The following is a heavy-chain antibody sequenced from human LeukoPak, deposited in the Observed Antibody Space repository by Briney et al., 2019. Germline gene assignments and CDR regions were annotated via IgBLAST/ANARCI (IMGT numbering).Heavy chain of an antibody. Sequence: QPGGSLRLSCAASGFTVSSNYMNWDRQAPGKGLEWVSVIYGGGNIYYADSVKGRFTISRDNSKNTLYLQMNSLRAEDTAVYYCARGAGYNYPYYLDYWGQGTLVTVSS. V-gene: IGHV3-53*01. CDR2: IYGGGNI. CDR1: GFTVSSNY. J-gene: IGHJ4*02. D-gene: IGHD5-24*01. CDR3: ARGAGYNYPYYLDY.